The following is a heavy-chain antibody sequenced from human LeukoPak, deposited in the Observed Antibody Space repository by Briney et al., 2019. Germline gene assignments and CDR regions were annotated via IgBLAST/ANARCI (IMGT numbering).Heavy chain of an antibody. D-gene: IGHD3-16*02. V-gene: IGHV4-34*01. CDR3: ASRPAVGGVIPFDY. J-gene: IGHJ4*02. CDR1: GGSFSGYY. Sequence: SETLSLTCAVYGGSFSGYYWSWIRQPPGKGLEWVGEINHSGSTNYNPSLKSRVTISVDTSKNQFSLKLSSVTAAETAMYYCASRPAVGGVIPFDYWGQGTLVTVSS. CDR2: INHSGST.